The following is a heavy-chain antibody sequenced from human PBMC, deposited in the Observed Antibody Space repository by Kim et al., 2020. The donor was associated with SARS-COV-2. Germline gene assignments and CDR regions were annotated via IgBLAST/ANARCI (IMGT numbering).Heavy chain of an antibody. Sequence: ASVKVSCKPSGYTFVNNAITWVRQAPGQGLEWMGWISTQNGNTNYAKKFQGRITMTTDRSTSTVHMELRSLRSDDTAVYFCARDFSSGCFDFWGQGSLLTVSS. CDR1: GYTFVNNA. D-gene: IGHD6-19*01. CDR2: ISTQNGNT. CDR3: ARDFSSGCFDF. J-gene: IGHJ4*02. V-gene: IGHV1-18*01.